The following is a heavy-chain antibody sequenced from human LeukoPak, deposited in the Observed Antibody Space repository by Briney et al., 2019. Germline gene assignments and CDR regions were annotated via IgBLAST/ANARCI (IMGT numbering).Heavy chain of an antibody. CDR2: IYPGDSDT. CDR1: GYSFTSYW. J-gene: IGHJ4*02. V-gene: IGHV5-51*01. CDR3: ARTPNIAVAGKAGGGDY. Sequence: GESLKTSCKASGYSFTSYWSGWVRQLPGKGLEWLGIIYPGDSDTRYSPSFQGQVTISDDKSISTAYLQWSSLKASDTAMYYCARTPNIAVAGKAGGGDYWGQGTLVTVSS. D-gene: IGHD6-19*01.